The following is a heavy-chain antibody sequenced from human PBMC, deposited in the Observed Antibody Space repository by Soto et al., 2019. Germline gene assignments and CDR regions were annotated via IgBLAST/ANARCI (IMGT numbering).Heavy chain of an antibody. V-gene: IGHV3-30*03. CDR1: GFLFNLFG. D-gene: IGHD3-16*01. CDR2: ISYDGQSQ. Sequence: VQLVESGGGVVQPGGSLTLSCTASVTASGFLFNLFGFHWVRQAPGKGLEWVAAISYDGQSQYYAHSVRGRFAVSRDDSRSTLYLQMNDLTTEDAALFYCATKKGDVAPGEYWGQGALVTVSS. J-gene: IGHJ4*02. CDR3: ATKKGDVAPGEY.